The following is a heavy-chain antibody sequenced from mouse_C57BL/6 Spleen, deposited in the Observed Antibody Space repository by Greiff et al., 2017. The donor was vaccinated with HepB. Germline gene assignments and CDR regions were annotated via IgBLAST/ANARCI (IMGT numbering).Heavy chain of an antibody. CDR2: ISNGGGST. V-gene: IGHV5-12*01. Sequence: EVQLVESGGGLVQPGGSLKLSCAASGFTFSDYYMYWVRQTPEKRLEWVAYISNGGGSTYYPDTVKGRFTISRDNAKKTLYLQMSRLKSEDKAMYYCALYDPSWFAYWGQGTLVAVSA. J-gene: IGHJ3*01. D-gene: IGHD2-3*01. CDR3: ALYDPSWFAY. CDR1: GFTFSDYY.